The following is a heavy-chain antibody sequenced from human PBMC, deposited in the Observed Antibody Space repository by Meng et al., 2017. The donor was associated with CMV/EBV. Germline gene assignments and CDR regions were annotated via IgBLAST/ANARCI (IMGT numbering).Heavy chain of an antibody. D-gene: IGHD3-3*01. CDR3: AAGLVEASYDFWCGYYGGGWFDP. J-gene: IGHJ5*02. Sequence: SVKVSCKASGFTFTSSAVQWVRQARGQRLEWIGWIVVGSGNTNYAQKFQERVTITRDMSTSTAYMELSSLRSEDTAVYYCAAGLVEASYDFWCGYYGGGWFDPWGQGTLVTVSS. CDR1: GFTFTSSA. V-gene: IGHV1-58*01. CDR2: IVVGSGNT.